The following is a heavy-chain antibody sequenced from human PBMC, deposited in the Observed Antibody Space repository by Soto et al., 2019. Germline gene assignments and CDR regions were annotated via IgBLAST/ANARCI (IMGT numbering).Heavy chain of an antibody. D-gene: IGHD3-10*01. CDR1: GYTFTSYG. Sequence: ASVKVSCKASGYTFTSYGISWVRQAPGQGLEWMGWISAYNGNTNYAQKLQGRVTMTTDTSTDTAYMELSSLRSDDTAVYYCATVPITMVRGVIIDDYWGQGTLVTVSS. J-gene: IGHJ4*02. V-gene: IGHV1-18*01. CDR3: ATVPITMVRGVIIDDY. CDR2: ISAYNGNT.